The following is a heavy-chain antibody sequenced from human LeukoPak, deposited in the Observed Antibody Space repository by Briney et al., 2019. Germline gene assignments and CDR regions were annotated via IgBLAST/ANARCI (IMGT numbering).Heavy chain of an antibody. CDR3: ATGTVTTEPFDY. J-gene: IGHJ4*02. CDR1: GFTFSSYG. CDR2: IRYDGSNK. D-gene: IGHD4-17*01. V-gene: IGHV3-30*02. Sequence: PGESLRLSCAASGFTFSSYGMHWVRQAPGKGLEWVAFIRYDGSNKYYADSVKGRFTISRDNSKNTLYLQMNSLRAEDTAVYYCATGTVTTEPFDYWGQGTLVTVSS.